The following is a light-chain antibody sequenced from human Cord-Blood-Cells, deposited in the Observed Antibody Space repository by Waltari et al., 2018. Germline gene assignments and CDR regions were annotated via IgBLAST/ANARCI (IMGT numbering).Light chain of an antibody. CDR2: DSS. J-gene: IGKJ4*01. Sequence: DTQTTQSTSSLSSSVADRVTNTYQPSQDISTYFNWHEQNPGKAPKILIYDSSNLETGIPSRFSGGGSGTYFTFTISSLQPEDIATYYCQQVRTFGGGTKVEIK. CDR1: QDISTY. V-gene: IGKV1-33*01. CDR3: QQVRT.